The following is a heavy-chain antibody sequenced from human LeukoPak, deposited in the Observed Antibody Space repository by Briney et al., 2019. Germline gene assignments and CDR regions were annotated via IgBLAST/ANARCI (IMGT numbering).Heavy chain of an antibody. Sequence: GGSLRLSCEASGFTFGNYAMNWVRQAPGKGLEWVSTISGTGSSTYYADSAKGRFAISRDNSKDTLFLQLNSLTAADTAMYFCAKASVAIPQYCNSWGQGTLVTVSS. J-gene: IGHJ5*02. V-gene: IGHV3-23*01. D-gene: IGHD2-2*02. CDR1: GFTFGNYA. CDR2: ISGTGSST. CDR3: AKASVAIPQYCNS.